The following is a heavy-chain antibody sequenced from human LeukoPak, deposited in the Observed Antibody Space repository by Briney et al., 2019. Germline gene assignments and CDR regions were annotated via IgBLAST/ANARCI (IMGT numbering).Heavy chain of an antibody. CDR3: ARFTLLGSFPDAFDI. D-gene: IGHD3-16*01. Sequence: PSETLSLTCTVSGGSISSSTYYWGWIRQPPGKGLEWIGSIYYSGSTYYNPSLKSRVTISVDTSKNQFSLKLSSVTAADTAVYYCARFTLLGSFPDAFDIWGQGTMVTVSS. J-gene: IGHJ3*02. CDR1: GGSISSSTYY. CDR2: IYYSGST. V-gene: IGHV4-39*07.